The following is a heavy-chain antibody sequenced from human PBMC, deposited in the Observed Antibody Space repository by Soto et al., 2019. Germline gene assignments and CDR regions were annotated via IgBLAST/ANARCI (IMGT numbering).Heavy chain of an antibody. CDR3: AKDKGTMVRGVIIYYCGMDV. CDR1: GFTFSSYG. J-gene: IGHJ6*02. Sequence: QVQLGESVGGVVQPGRSLRLSCAASGFTFSSYGMHWVRQAPGKGLEWVAVITYDGSNKYYADSVKGRFTISRDNSKNTLYLQMNNLRAEDTAVYYCAKDKGTMVRGVIIYYCGMDVWGQGTTVTVSS. CDR2: ITYDGSNK. D-gene: IGHD3-10*01. V-gene: IGHV3-30*18.